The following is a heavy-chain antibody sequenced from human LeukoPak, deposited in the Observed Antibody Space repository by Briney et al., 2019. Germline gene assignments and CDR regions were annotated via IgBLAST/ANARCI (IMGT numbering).Heavy chain of an antibody. CDR1: GYTLSSYH. CDR3: ARAWESIAGYYFDY. D-gene: IGHD1-26*01. Sequence: ASVKVSCKASGYTLSSYHIHWVRQAPGQGLEWMGKINPSFNPGVDVTSYAQKFQGRVTMTRDISTNTVYMELSSLTSEDTAVYYCARAWESIAGYYFDYWGQEPWSPSPQ. J-gene: IGHJ4*01. V-gene: IGHV1-46*01. CDR2: INPSFNPGVDVT.